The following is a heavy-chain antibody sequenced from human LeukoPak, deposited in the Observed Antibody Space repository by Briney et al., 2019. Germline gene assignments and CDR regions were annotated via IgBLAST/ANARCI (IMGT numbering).Heavy chain of an antibody. D-gene: IGHD6-6*01. CDR2: ISPNSGGT. J-gene: IGHJ5*02. CDR1: GYTLSDYY. V-gene: IGHV1-2*02. Sequence: ASVKLSCTASGYTLSDYYMHWLRQSPGHELKWKGGISPNSGGTNYAQNFQGSVNMTRDTSVSTAYMELSSLRSDDTAVYYCARSNIATRGGDNWFGPWGQRTLVTVSS. CDR3: ARSNIATRGGDNWFGP.